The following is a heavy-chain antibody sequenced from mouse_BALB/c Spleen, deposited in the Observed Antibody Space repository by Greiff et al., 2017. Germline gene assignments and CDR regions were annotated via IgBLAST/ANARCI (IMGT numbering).Heavy chain of an antibody. Sequence: VQLQQSGPSLVKPSQTLSLTCSVSGYSITSCYWNWIRKFPGNKLEYMGYISYSGSTYYDPSLESRISITRDTSKNQYYLQLNSVTTEDTATYYCARYWGGRYYFDYWGQGTTLTVSS. V-gene: IGHV3-8*02. CDR1: GYSITSCY. D-gene: IGHD4-1*01. CDR2: ISYSGST. CDR3: ARYWGGRYYFDY. J-gene: IGHJ2*01.